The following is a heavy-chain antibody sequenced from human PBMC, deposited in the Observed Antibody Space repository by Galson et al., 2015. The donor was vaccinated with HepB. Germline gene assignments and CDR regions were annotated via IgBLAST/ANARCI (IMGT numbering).Heavy chain of an antibody. Sequence: CAISGDSVSSDNTAWNWIRQSPSRGLEWLGRTYYESKWSNDNAASVKSRITINPDTANNQFSLQLNSVTPEDTAVYYCARAQPTSGHLYYFDFWGQGTLVTVSS. CDR2: TYYESKWSN. V-gene: IGHV6-1*01. D-gene: IGHD3-22*01. CDR3: ARAQPTSGHLYYFDF. CDR1: GDSVSSDNTA. J-gene: IGHJ4*02.